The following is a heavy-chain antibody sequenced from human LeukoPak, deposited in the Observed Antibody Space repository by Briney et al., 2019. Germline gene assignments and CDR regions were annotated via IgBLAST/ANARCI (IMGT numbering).Heavy chain of an antibody. D-gene: IGHD6-19*01. CDR3: ARINEEKFGASIAVAGTTSDFDY. CDR2: ISAYNGDT. CDR1: GYTFTSYG. Sequence: ASVKVSCKASGYTFTSYGISWVRQAPGQGLEWMGWISAYNGDTNYAQKLQGRVTMTTDTSTSTAYMELRSLRSDDTAVHYCARINEEKFGASIAVAGTTSDFDYWGQGTLVTVSS. J-gene: IGHJ4*02. V-gene: IGHV1-18*01.